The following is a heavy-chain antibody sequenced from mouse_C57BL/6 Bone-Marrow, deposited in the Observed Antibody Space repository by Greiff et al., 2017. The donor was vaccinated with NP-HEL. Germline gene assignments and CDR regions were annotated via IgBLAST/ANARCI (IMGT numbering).Heavy chain of an antibody. Sequence: QVQLQQSGAELARPGASVKMSCKASGYTFTSYTMHWVKQRPGQGLEWIGYINPSSGYTKYNQKFKDKATLTADKSSSTAYMQLSSLTSEDSAVYYCATYYSNLYWYFDVWGTGTTVTVSS. V-gene: IGHV1-4*01. D-gene: IGHD2-5*01. CDR2: INPSSGYT. CDR1: GYTFTSYT. CDR3: ATYYSNLYWYFDV. J-gene: IGHJ1*03.